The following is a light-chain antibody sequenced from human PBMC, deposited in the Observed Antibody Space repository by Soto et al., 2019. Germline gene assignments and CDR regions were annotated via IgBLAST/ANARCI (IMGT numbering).Light chain of an antibody. CDR3: SSYTTTDPYV. Sequence: QSALTQPASVSGSPGQSITISCTGTSSDVGAYDFVSWYQQHPGKAPKYLIYEVSNRPSGVSDRFSGSKSGTTASLTISGLQAEDEADYYCSSYTTTDPYVFGTGIKVTVL. J-gene: IGLJ1*01. CDR1: SSDVGAYDF. V-gene: IGLV2-14*01. CDR2: EVS.